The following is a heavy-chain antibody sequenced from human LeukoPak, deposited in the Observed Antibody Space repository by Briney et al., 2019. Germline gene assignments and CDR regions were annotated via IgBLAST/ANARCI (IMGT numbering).Heavy chain of an antibody. CDR3: ASYPRSIPTPPFDY. V-gene: IGHV1-2*02. Sequence: ASVKVSCKASVYTFTAQYMHWVRQAPGQGLEWMGWINPNNGDTKYAQSFLGRVTMTRDTSTTTAYMELSSLRSDDTAVYFCASYPRSIPTPPFDYWGQGTLVTLSS. J-gene: IGHJ4*02. CDR2: INPNNGDT. D-gene: IGHD2-21*01. CDR1: VYTFTAQY.